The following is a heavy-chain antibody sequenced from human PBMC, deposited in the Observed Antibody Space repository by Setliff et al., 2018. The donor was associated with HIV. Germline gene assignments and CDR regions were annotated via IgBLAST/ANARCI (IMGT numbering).Heavy chain of an antibody. V-gene: IGHV3-49*04. CDR1: GFTFGDYA. D-gene: IGHD3-22*01. CDR2: IRSKAYGGTT. J-gene: IGHJ6*03. Sequence: GGSLRLSCTGSGFTFGDYAMSWVRQAPGKGLEWVGFIRSKAYGGTTDYAASVKGRFTISRDDSKNIAYLQMNSLKTEDTAVYYCAKVAVDFAEKDYYCARHLGLPDATDYMDVWGKGTTVTVSS. CDR3: AKVAVDFAEKDYYCARHLGLPDATDYMDV.